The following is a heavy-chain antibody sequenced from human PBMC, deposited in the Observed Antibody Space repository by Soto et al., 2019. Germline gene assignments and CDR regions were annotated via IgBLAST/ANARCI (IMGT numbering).Heavy chain of an antibody. Sequence: GSLRLSCAASGFTFSSYAMSWVRQAPGKGLEWVSAISGSGGSTYYADSVKGRFTISRDNSKNTLYLQMNSLRAEDTAVYYCAKEDRGGSGSYYTSWPDYWGQGTLVTVSS. CDR3: AKEDRGGSGSYYTSWPDY. D-gene: IGHD3-10*01. CDR1: GFTFSSYA. J-gene: IGHJ4*02. V-gene: IGHV3-23*01. CDR2: ISGSGGST.